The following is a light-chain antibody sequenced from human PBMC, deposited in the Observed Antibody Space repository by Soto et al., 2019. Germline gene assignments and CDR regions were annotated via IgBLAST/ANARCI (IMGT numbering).Light chain of an antibody. CDR2: AAS. Sequence: DIQMTQSPASLSASLGDRVTITCRASQSISSYLNWYQQKPGKAPKLLIYAASSLQSGVPSRFSGSGSGTEFTLTISSLQPEDFATYYCQQSYRTPFTFGPGTKVDIK. CDR1: QSISSY. V-gene: IGKV1-39*01. CDR3: QQSYRTPFT. J-gene: IGKJ3*01.